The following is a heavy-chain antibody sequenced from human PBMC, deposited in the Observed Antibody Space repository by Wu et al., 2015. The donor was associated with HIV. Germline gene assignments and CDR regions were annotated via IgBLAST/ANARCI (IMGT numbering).Heavy chain of an antibody. CDR3: ATPRYYYDSSGYKHAEYFQH. CDR2: INPNSGGT. CDR1: GYTFTGYY. V-gene: IGHV1-2*02. Sequence: QVQLVQSGAEVKKPGASVKVSCKASGYTFTGYYMHWVRQAPGQGLEWMGWINPNSGGTNYAQKFQGRVTMTRGTSISTAYMELSRLRSDDTAVYYCATPRYYYDSSGYKHAEYFQHWGQGTLVTVSS. D-gene: IGHD3-22*01. J-gene: IGHJ1*01.